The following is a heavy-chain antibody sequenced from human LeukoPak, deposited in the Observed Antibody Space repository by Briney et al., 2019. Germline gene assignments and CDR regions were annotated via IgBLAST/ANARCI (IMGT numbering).Heavy chain of an antibody. J-gene: IGHJ3*02. Sequence: SSETLSLTCTVSGGSISSSSYYWGWIRQPPGKGLERIGSIYYSGSTYYNPSLKSRVTISVDTSKNQFSLKLSSVTAADTAVYYCARHVTAVAELDAFDIWGQGTMVTVSS. D-gene: IGHD6-19*01. CDR2: IYYSGST. V-gene: IGHV4-39*01. CDR1: GGSISSSSYY. CDR3: ARHVTAVAELDAFDI.